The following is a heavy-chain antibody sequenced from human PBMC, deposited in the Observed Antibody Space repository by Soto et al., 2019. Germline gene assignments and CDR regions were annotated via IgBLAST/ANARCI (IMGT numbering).Heavy chain of an antibody. Sequence: GGSLRLSCAASGFTFSSYSMNWVRQAPGKGLEWVSYISSSSSTIYYADSVKGRFTISRDNARNSLYLQMNSLRAEDTAVYYCARAFSRGITIFGVANWFDPWGTGPLVTVSS. V-gene: IGHV3-48*01. J-gene: IGHJ5*02. CDR3: ARAFSRGITIFGVANWFDP. CDR2: ISSSSSTI. CDR1: GFTFSSYS. D-gene: IGHD3-3*01.